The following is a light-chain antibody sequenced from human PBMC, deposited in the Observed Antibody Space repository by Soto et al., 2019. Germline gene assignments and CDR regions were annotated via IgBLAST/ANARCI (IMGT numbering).Light chain of an antibody. Sequence: EIVLTQSPGTLSLSPGERATLSCSASQSITSNYLAWYQQKPGQAPRLLIYGASSRATGIPDRFSGSGSGTDFTLTITRLAPEDFAVYHCQQYDTLPRTFGQGTKVEIK. CDR2: GAS. J-gene: IGKJ1*01. CDR1: QSITSNY. CDR3: QQYDTLPRT. V-gene: IGKV3-20*01.